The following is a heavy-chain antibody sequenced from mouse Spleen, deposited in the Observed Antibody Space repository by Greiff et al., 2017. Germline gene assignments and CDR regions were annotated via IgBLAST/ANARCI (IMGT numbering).Heavy chain of an antibody. D-gene: IGHD2-4*01. CDR3: ARHEGVSYYDYDGGYAMDY. J-gene: IGHJ4*01. V-gene: IGHV1-62-2*01. Sequence: QVQLKQSGAELVKPGASVKLSCKASGYTFTEYTIHWVKQRSGQGLEWIGWFYPGSGSIKYNEKFKDKATLTADKSSSTVYMELSRLTSEDSAVYFCARHEGVSYYDYDGGYAMDYWGQGTSVTVSS. CDR1: GYTFTEYT. CDR2: FYPGSGSI.